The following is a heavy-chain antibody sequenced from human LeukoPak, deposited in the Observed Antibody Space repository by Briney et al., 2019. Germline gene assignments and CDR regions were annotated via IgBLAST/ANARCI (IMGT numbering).Heavy chain of an antibody. CDR3: ARDRAFSSGYGY. D-gene: IGHD3-22*01. J-gene: IGHJ4*02. CDR2: ISSSSSYI. Sequence: KTGGSLRLSCAASGFTFSSYSMNWVRQAPGKGLEWVSSISSSSSYIYYADSVKGRFTISRDNAKNSLYLQMNSLRAEDTAVYYCARDRAFSSGYGYWGQGTLVTVSS. CDR1: GFTFSSYS. V-gene: IGHV3-21*01.